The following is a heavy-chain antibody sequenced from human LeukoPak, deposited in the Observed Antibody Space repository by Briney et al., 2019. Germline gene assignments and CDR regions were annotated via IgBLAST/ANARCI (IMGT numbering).Heavy chain of an antibody. CDR3: VREGTYFFXSGSXXGYXFDX. CDR2: ISNDGTDK. V-gene: IGHV3-30*03. D-gene: IGHD3-10*01. CDR1: GVTFSNYA. Sequence: PGGSLRLSCAAPGVTFSNYAMHWVRQSPGKGLEWVAVISNDGTDKHHADSVKGRFTVSRDNSNHTVYLEMDRLRVEDTAIYYCVREGTYFFXSGSXXGYXFDXWG. J-gene: IGHJ4*01.